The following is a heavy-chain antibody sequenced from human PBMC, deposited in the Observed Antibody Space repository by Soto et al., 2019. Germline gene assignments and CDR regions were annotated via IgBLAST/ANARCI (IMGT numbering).Heavy chain of an antibody. Sequence: SVNVSFKAAGGTFSSYSISWVRQAPGQWLELMGGIIPIFGTANYAHKFQGRVTITRDISIATAYMELSSLRSDDTAIYYCARMETFLWLNWFPPWGQGTLVTVSS. J-gene: IGHJ5*02. CDR2: IIPIFGTA. D-gene: IGHD3-22*01. CDR1: GGTFSSYS. V-gene: IGHV1-69*05. CDR3: ARMETFLWLNWFPP.